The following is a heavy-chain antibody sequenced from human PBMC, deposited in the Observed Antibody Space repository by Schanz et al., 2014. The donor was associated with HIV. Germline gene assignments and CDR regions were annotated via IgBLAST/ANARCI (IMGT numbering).Heavy chain of an antibody. D-gene: IGHD1-26*01. Sequence: VQLVESGGGLAQPGGSLTLSCAASGFTFTNHALSWVRQAPGRGLEWVSTVIGSGVRTIYADSVKGRFTISRDNSKNTLSLHMNSLRVEDTAVYYCAKAKGSYSATIFYFDFWGQGTLVTVSS. V-gene: IGHV3-23*04. CDR3: AKAKGSYSATIFYFDF. CDR1: GFTFTNHA. CDR2: VIGSGVRT. J-gene: IGHJ4*02.